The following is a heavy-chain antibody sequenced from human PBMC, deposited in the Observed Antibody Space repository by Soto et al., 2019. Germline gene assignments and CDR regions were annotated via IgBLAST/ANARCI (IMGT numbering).Heavy chain of an antibody. D-gene: IGHD2-15*01. CDR3: ARDPGAASFDF. CDR1: GYTFTNYG. Sequence: QVHLVQSGADVKKPGASVKVSCKASGYTFTNYGISWVRQAPGEGLEWVGWINTSNDNKLYAQKLQGRLTLTTDTSTSTAYMDLTTLRSDDTAVYFCARDPGAASFDFWAQGTLVTVSS. CDR2: INTSNDNK. J-gene: IGHJ4*02. V-gene: IGHV1-18*01.